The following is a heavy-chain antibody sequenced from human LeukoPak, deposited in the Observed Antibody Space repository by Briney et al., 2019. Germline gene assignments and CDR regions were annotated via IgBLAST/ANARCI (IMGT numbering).Heavy chain of an antibody. D-gene: IGHD3-22*01. V-gene: IGHV3-23*01. Sequence: GGSLRLSCAGSGFPFSSYPISWVRQPPGKGLEWVSAITASGDSTYSADSVKGRFTISRDNSRNTLFLEMSSLRAEDTAVYYCAKARLLPPDAFDIWGQGTMVTVSS. CDR3: AKARLLPPDAFDI. CDR2: ITASGDST. CDR1: GFPFSSYP. J-gene: IGHJ3*02.